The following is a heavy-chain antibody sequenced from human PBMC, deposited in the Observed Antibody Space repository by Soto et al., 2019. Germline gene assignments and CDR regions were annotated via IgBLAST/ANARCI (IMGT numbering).Heavy chain of an antibody. CDR2: IIPILGIA. V-gene: IGHV1-69*04. J-gene: IGHJ4*02. Sequence: SVKVSCKASGGTFSSYTISWVRQAPGQGLEWMGRIIPILGIANYAQKFQGRVTITADKSTSTAYMELSSLRSEDTAVYYCARDGSGSNTGDYWGQGTLVTVSS. CDR3: ARDGSGSNTGDY. D-gene: IGHD3-10*01. CDR1: GGTFSSYT.